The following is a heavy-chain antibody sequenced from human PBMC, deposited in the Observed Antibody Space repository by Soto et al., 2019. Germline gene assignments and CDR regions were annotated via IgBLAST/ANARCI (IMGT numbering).Heavy chain of an antibody. D-gene: IGHD5-18*01. V-gene: IGHV4-34*01. CDR3: AGTTWIQLWSRNNWFDP. J-gene: IGHJ5*02. Sequence: SETLSLTCAVYGGSFSGYYWSWIRQPPGKGLEWIGEINHSGSTNYNPSLKSRVTISVDTSKNQFSLKLSSVTAADTAVYYCAGTTWIQLWSRNNWFDPWGQGTLVTVSS. CDR2: INHSGST. CDR1: GGSFSGYY.